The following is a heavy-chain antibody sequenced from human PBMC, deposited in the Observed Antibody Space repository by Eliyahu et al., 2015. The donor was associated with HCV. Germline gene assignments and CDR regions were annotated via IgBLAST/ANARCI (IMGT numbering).Heavy chain of an antibody. CDR2: IKSKTDGGTT. CDR1: GXXFXXACW. J-gene: IGHJ6*03. Sequence: EVQLVESGGGLVKPGGSLRLSCAASGXXFXXACWRSGVRQAXGKGLEGIGRIKSKTDGGTTDYAAPVKGRFTISRDDSKSTLYLQMNSLKTEDTAVYYCTTGAPGGFDYYLDVWGQGTTVTVSS. V-gene: IGHV3-15*01. CDR3: TTGAPGGFDYYLDV. D-gene: IGHD3-10*01.